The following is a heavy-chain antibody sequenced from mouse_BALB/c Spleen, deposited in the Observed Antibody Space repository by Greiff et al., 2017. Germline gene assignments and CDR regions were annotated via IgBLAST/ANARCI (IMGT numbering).Heavy chain of an antibody. CDR1: GFTFSSYA. Sequence: DVMLVESGGGLVKPGGSLKLSCAASGFTFSSYAMSWVRQTPEKRLEWVATISSGGSYTYYPDSVKGRFTISRDNAKNTLYLQMSSLRSEDTAMYYCARGDYFDDWGQGTTLTVSS. CDR2: ISSGGSYT. J-gene: IGHJ2*01. CDR3: ARGDYFDD. V-gene: IGHV5-9-1*01.